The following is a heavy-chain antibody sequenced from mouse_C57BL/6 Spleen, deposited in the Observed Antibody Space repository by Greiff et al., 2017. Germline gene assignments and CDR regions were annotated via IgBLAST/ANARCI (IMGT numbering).Heavy chain of an antibody. J-gene: IGHJ1*03. CDR2: ISYDGSN. CDR1: GYSITSGYY. V-gene: IGHV3-6*01. CDR3: ARDRAYWYCDV. D-gene: IGHD3-1*01. Sequence: EVQLVESGPGLVKPSQSLSLTCSVTGYSITSGYYWNWIRQFPGNKLEWMGYISYDGSNNYNPSLKNRISITRDTSKNQFFLKLNSVTTEDTATXYCARDRAYWYCDVWGTGTTVTVSS.